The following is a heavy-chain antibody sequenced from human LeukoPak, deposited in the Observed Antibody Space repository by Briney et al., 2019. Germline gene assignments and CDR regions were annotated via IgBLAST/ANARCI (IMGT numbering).Heavy chain of an antibody. CDR3: ARVQDGYNGVGYFDF. CDR1: GGTFSSYA. CDR2: IIPIFGTA. D-gene: IGHD5-24*01. V-gene: IGHV1-69*05. J-gene: IGHJ4*02. Sequence: VASVKVSCKASGGTFSSYAISWVRQAPGQGLEWMGGIIPIFGTANYAQKFQGRVTITTDESTSTAYMELSSLRSEDTAVYYCARVQDGYNGVGYFDFWGQRALVTVSS.